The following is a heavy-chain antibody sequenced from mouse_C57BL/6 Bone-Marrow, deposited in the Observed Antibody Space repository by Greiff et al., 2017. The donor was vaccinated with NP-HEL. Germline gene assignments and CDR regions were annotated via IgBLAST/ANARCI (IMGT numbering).Heavy chain of an antibody. CDR3: ARVRYGSSLDWYFDV. J-gene: IGHJ1*03. Sequence: QVHVKQSGAELAKPGASVKLSCKASGYTFTSYWMHWVKQRPGQGLEWIGYINPSSGYTKYNQKFKDKATLTADKSSSTAYMQLSSLTYEDSAVYYCARVRYGSSLDWYFDVWGTGTTVTVSS. CDR1: GYTFTSYW. D-gene: IGHD1-1*01. CDR2: INPSSGYT. V-gene: IGHV1-7*01.